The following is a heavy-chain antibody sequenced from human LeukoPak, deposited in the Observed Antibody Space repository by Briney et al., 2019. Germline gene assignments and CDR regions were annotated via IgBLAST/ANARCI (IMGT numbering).Heavy chain of an antibody. D-gene: IGHD4-11*01. J-gene: IGHJ4*02. V-gene: IGHV4-39*07. Sequence: SETLSLTCTVSGGSISSSSYYWRWIRQPPGKGLEWIGSIYYSGSTYYNPSLKSRVTISVDTSKNQFSLKLSSVTAADTAVYYCAREDYSNYVDYWGQGTLVTVSS. CDR1: GGSISSSSYY. CDR2: IYYSGST. CDR3: AREDYSNYVDY.